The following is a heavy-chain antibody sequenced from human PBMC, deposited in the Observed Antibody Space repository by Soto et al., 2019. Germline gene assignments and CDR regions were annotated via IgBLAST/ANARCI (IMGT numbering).Heavy chain of an antibody. CDR2: ISYDGSNK. CDR1: GFTFSSYA. V-gene: IGHV3-30-3*01. D-gene: IGHD3-9*01. CDR3: ARNDILTGAFDY. J-gene: IGHJ4*02. Sequence: QVQLVESGGGVVQPGRSLRLSCAASGFTFSSYAMHWVRQAPGKGLEWVAVISYDGSNKYYADSVKGRFTISRDNSKNTLYLQMNSRRAEDTAVYYCARNDILTGAFDYWGQGTLVTVSS.